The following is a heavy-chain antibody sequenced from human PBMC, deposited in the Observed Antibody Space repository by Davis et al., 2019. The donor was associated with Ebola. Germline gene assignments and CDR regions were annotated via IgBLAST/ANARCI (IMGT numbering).Heavy chain of an antibody. CDR2: INAGNGNT. Sequence: ASVKVSCKASGYTFTSYAMHWVRQAPGQRLEWMGWINAGNGNTKYSQKFQGRVTMTRDTSTSTVYMELSSLRSEDTAVYYCARERNIVGATNGMDVWGQGTTVTVSS. J-gene: IGHJ6*02. V-gene: IGHV1-3*01. CDR1: GYTFTSYA. CDR3: ARERNIVGATNGMDV. D-gene: IGHD1-26*01.